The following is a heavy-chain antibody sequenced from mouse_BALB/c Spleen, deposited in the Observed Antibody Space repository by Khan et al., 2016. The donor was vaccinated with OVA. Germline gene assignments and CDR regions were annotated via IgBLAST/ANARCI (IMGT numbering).Heavy chain of an antibody. V-gene: IGHV1-76*01. J-gene: IGHJ2*01. Sequence: QVQLKQSGAELVRPGASVKLSCKTSGYIFTSYWIHWVKQRSGQGLEWIARIYPGTDNTYYNEKFKDKATLTADKSSSTAYMQMSSLKSEDDEVYFCAREEAVYHFDHWGQGTTLTVAS. CDR3: AREEAVYHFDH. CDR2: IYPGTDNT. CDR1: GYIFTSYW.